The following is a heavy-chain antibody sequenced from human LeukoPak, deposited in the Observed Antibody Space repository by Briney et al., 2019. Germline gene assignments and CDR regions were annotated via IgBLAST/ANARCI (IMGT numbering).Heavy chain of an antibody. Sequence: GGSLRHSCSGSGFTFSRHNMHWVRQAPGRGLEYVSAISYNGDTTYYVDSVKGRFSISRDNSKNTLDLQMNSLRPEDTAVYYCVADRETQDQTWGPGTLVTVSS. CDR2: ISYNGDTT. J-gene: IGHJ3*01. V-gene: IGHV3-64D*09. CDR3: VADRETQDQT. CDR1: GFTFSRHN. D-gene: IGHD2-15*01.